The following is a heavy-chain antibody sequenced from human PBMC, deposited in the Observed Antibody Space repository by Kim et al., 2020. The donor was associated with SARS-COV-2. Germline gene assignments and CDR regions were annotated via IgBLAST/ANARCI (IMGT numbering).Heavy chain of an antibody. CDR3: ARDELILWFGELLELTLDY. J-gene: IGHJ4*02. V-gene: IGHV1-18*04. D-gene: IGHD3-10*01. CDR2: ISAYNGNT. Sequence: ASVKVSCKASGYTFTSYGISWVRQAPGQGLEWMGWISAYNGNTNYAQKLQGRVTMTTDTSTSTAYMELRSLRSDDTAVYYCARDELILWFGELLELTLDYWGQGTLVTVSS. CDR1: GYTFTSYG.